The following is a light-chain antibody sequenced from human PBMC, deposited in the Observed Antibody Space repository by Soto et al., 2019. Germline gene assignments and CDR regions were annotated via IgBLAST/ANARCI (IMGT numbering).Light chain of an antibody. CDR1: SSNIGNHY. CDR3: GAWDSSLSAGV. J-gene: IGLJ2*01. Sequence: QSVLTQPPSVSAAPGQKVTISCSGSSSNIGNHYVSWYQHLPGTAPELLIYENNKRPSGIPDRFSCSKSGTSATLGITGLQPGDEADYYCGAWDSSLSAGVFGGGTKLTVL. CDR2: ENN. V-gene: IGLV1-51*02.